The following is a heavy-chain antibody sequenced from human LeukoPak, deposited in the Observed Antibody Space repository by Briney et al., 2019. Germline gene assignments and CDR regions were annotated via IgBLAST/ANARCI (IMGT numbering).Heavy chain of an antibody. Sequence: PSETLSLTCTVSGGSVSSTTYYWSWIRQPPGKGLEWIASINYSGSTYYNPSLKSRVTISVDTSENPYSLKLRSVTAANTAVYYCSRYVLYGSGKYYFDYWGQGTLVTVSS. J-gene: IGHJ4*02. D-gene: IGHD3-10*01. CDR1: GGSVSSTTYY. V-gene: IGHV4-39*01. CDR3: SRYVLYGSGKYYFDY. CDR2: INYSGST.